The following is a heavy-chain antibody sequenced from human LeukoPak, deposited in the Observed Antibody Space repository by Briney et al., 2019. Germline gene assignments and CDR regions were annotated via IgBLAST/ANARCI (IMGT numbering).Heavy chain of an antibody. CDR3: ASLSCGTSCYAAYYFYYMDV. Sequence: SETLSLTCTVSGGSISSSSYYWGWIRQPPGKGLEWIGSIYYSGSTYYNPSLKSRVTISVDTSKNQFSLKLSSVTAADTAVYYCASLSCGTSCYAAYYFYYMDVWGKGTTVTVSS. D-gene: IGHD2-2*01. CDR2: IYYSGST. J-gene: IGHJ6*03. V-gene: IGHV4-39*07. CDR1: GGSISSSSYY.